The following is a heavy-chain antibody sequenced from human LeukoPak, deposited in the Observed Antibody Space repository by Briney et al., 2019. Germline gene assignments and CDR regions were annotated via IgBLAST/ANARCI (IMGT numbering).Heavy chain of an antibody. V-gene: IGHV3-23*01. CDR3: AKEGSYYDSSGYYGY. CDR2: ISGSGGST. Sequence: AGGSLRLSCAASGFTFSSYAMSWVRQAPGKGLEWVSAISGSGGSTYYADSVKGRFTISRDNSRNTLYLQMNSLRAEDTAVYYCAKEGSYYDSSGYYGYWGQGTLVTVSS. D-gene: IGHD3-22*01. CDR1: GFTFSSYA. J-gene: IGHJ4*02.